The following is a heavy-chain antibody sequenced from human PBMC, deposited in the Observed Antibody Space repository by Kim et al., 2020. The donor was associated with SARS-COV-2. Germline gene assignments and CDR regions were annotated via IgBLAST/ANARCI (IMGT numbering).Heavy chain of an antibody. D-gene: IGHD2-21*02. CDR1: GFTFSSYS. CDR2: INSSGGDT. CDR3: YTPHSVGYGDHGFDY. V-gene: IGHV3-23*05. J-gene: IGHJ4*01. Sequence: GGSLRLSCAATGFTFSSYSMGWVRQAPGQGLEWVARINSSGGDTYSYDSARGRGTITSENDKTKKNLQVHMKRAETEDPDYYYTPHSVGYGDHGFDYWG.